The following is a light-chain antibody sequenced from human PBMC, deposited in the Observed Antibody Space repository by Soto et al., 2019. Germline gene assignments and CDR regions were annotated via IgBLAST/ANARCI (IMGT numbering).Light chain of an antibody. Sequence: EMGLTQSPGTLSLSPGERATLSCRTSQSIISHYLAWYQQKPGQAPSLLILSTSRRAAGVPDRFSGSGSGTDFTLTINRVEPEDFAVYYCQEYGTSPRPTFGGGSKVEIK. CDR3: QEYGTSPRPT. CDR1: QSIISHY. CDR2: STS. V-gene: IGKV3-20*01. J-gene: IGKJ4*01.